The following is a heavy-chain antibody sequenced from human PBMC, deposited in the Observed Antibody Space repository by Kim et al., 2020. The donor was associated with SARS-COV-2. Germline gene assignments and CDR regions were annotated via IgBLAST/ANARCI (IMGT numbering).Heavy chain of an antibody. J-gene: IGHJ6*02. Sequence: ASVKVSCKASGYTFTSYGISWVRQAPGQGLEWMGWISAYNGNTNYAQKLQGRVTMTTDTSTSTAYMELRSLRSDDTAVYYCARDGSITIFGVVIIGDGMDVWGQGTTVTVSS. CDR3: ARDGSITIFGVVIIGDGMDV. D-gene: IGHD3-3*01. CDR1: GYTFTSYG. V-gene: IGHV1-18*01. CDR2: ISAYNGNT.